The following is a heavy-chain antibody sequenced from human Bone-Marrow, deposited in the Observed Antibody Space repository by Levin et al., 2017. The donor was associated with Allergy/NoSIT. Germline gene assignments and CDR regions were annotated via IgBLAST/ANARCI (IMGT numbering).Heavy chain of an antibody. CDR2: INPSDGST. V-gene: IGHV1-46*01. CDR1: GYTFTTYD. D-gene: IGHD2-2*01. Sequence: GESLKISCKASGYTFTTYDMHWVRQAPGQGLEWMGIINPSDGSTSYAQKFQGKVTLTRDTSTSTVYMELSSLRSEDTAVYYCARDKEDCSSTDCDEGEMDFWGQGTLVTVSS. J-gene: IGHJ4*02. CDR3: ARDKEDCSSTDCDEGEMDF.